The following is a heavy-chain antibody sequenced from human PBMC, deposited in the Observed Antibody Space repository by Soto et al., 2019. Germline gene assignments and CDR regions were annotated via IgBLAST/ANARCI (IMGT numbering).Heavy chain of an antibody. D-gene: IGHD5-18*01. CDR2: ISYDGSNK. CDR1: GFTFSSYA. J-gene: IGHJ4*02. CDR3: ARDLSTDSDTAMVHLFDY. Sequence: GGSLRLSCAASGFTFSSYAMHWVRQAPGRGLEWVAVISYDGSNKYYADSVKGRFTISRDNSKNTLYLQMNSLRAEDTAVYYCARDLSTDSDTAMVHLFDYWGQGTLVTVSS. V-gene: IGHV3-30-3*01.